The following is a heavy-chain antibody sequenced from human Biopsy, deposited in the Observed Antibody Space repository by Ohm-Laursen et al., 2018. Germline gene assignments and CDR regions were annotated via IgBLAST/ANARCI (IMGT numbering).Heavy chain of an antibody. J-gene: IGHJ4*02. D-gene: IGHD2-15*01. Sequence: TLSLTCTVSAGSVSSSSYYWSWIRQPPGQGLEWIGRIHTSGSTNHNLSLKSRVTMSVDTSKNQFSLKLSSVTVADTAVFYCARRGSGGRSFDYWGQGSLVTVSS. CDR1: AGSVSSSSYY. CDR3: ARRGSGGRSFDY. CDR2: IHTSGST. V-gene: IGHV4-61*02.